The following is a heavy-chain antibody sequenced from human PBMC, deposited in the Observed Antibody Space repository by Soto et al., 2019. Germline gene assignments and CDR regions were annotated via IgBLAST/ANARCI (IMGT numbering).Heavy chain of an antibody. V-gene: IGHV1-46*01. CDR3: ACLRGSGREVAF. Sequence: QVQLVQSGAEMKRPGASVILSCKASGYIFTTYSIHWVRQTAGQGLEWMAKVDPRDGSTGYAQKFTGSGSMAWDPATGRVYMAVSSLTSDDTGTFDGACLRGSGREVAFWGQGPQFPVTS. D-gene: IGHD2-15*01. CDR1: GYIFTTYS. J-gene: IGHJ1*01. CDR2: VDPRDGST.